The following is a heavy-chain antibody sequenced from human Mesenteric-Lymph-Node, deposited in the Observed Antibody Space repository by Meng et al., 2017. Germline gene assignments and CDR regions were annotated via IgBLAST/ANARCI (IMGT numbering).Heavy chain of an antibody. CDR2: TYYKSKWYN. CDR3: ARDPAAFDF. Sequence: QVQLPQAGPGLVKPSQHLALTCALSGDSVSPNSAAWNWIRQSPSGGLEWLGRTYYKSKWYNDYAESVKSRITINPDTSKNQFSLQLNSVTPEDTAVYYCARDPAAFDFWGQGILVTVSS. J-gene: IGHJ4*02. D-gene: IGHD6-25*01. CDR1: GDSVSPNSAA. V-gene: IGHV6-1*01.